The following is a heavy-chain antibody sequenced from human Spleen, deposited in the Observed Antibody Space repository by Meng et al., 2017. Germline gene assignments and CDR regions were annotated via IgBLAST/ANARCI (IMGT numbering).Heavy chain of an antibody. CDR3: ARGVAETGLDF. Sequence: VQLQPFRPGLVKPSQTLLLTCDISGDSVSSKRATWNWIRHSPSRGREWLGRTYYRSKWYHDSEVSVESLITINPDTSKNQFSLQLNSVTPEDTAVYFCARGVAETGLDFWGQGTLVTVSS. J-gene: IGHJ4*02. V-gene: IGHV6-1*03. CDR1: GDSVSSKRAT. D-gene: IGHD1-1*01. CDR2: TYYRSKWYH.